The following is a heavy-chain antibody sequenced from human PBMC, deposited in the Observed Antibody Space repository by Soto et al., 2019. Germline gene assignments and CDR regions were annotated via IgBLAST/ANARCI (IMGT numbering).Heavy chain of an antibody. Sequence: GASVKVSCKASGGTFSSYAISWVRQAPGQGLEWMGGIIPIFGTANYAQKFQGRVTITADESTSTAYMELSSLRSEDTAVYYCARERKYYDFWSGYRLPYYFDYWGQGTLGTVS. V-gene: IGHV1-69*13. D-gene: IGHD3-3*01. CDR3: ARERKYYDFWSGYRLPYYFDY. J-gene: IGHJ4*02. CDR1: GGTFSSYA. CDR2: IIPIFGTA.